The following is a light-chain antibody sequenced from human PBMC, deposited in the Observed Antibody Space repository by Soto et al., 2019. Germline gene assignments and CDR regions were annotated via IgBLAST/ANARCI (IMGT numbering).Light chain of an antibody. CDR2: EVS. CDR3: SSYTSSSTHVV. Sequence: QSVLTQPASVSGSPGQSITISCTGTTSDVGGYNYVSWYQQHPGKAPKLMISEVSYRLSGVSDRFSGSKSGNTASLTISGLQAEDEADYYCSSYTSSSTHVVFGGGTKLTVL. CDR1: TSDVGGYNY. J-gene: IGLJ2*01. V-gene: IGLV2-14*01.